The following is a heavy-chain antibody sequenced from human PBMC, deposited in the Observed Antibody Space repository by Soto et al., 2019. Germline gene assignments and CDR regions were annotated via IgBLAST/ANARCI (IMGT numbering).Heavy chain of an antibody. Sequence: SETLSLTCTVSGGSISSGGYYWSWIRQHPGKGLEWIGYIYYSGSTYYNPSLKSRVTISVDTSKNQFSLKLSSVTAADTAVYYCARHLAYYYGSGSFAVYYYGMDVWGQGTTVTVSS. D-gene: IGHD3-10*01. J-gene: IGHJ6*02. V-gene: IGHV4-39*01. CDR2: IYYSGST. CDR3: ARHLAYYYGSGSFAVYYYGMDV. CDR1: GGSISSGGYY.